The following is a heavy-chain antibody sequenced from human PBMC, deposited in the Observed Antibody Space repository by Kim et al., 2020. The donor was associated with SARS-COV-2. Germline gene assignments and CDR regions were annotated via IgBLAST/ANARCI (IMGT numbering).Heavy chain of an antibody. CDR1: GFTFSSSC. D-gene: IGHD3-3*01. CDR2: IKKDGSGK. Sequence: GGSLRLSCAASGFTFSSSCMSWVRQAPGKGLEWVGNIKKDGSGKYYVDSVKGRFTITRDNAKKSQYLQMNSMSAEDTAVYYCARDLARLLAHAYWGQCTL. CDR3: ARDLARLLAHAY. J-gene: IGHJ4*02. V-gene: IGHV3-7*03.